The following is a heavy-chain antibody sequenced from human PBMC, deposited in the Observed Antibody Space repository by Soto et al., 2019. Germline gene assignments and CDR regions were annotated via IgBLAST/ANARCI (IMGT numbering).Heavy chain of an antibody. CDR2: IIPIFGTA. CDR1: GGTFSSYA. J-gene: IGHJ6*02. V-gene: IGHV1-69*13. D-gene: IGHD3-22*01. CDR3: ASTQLSITMIVVVMDYYYGMDV. Sequence: ASVKVSCKASGGTFSSYAISWVRQAPGQGLEWMGGIIPIFGTANYAQKFQGRVTITADESTSTAYMELSSLRSEDTAVYYCASTQLSITMIVVVMDYYYGMDVWGQGTTVTVSS.